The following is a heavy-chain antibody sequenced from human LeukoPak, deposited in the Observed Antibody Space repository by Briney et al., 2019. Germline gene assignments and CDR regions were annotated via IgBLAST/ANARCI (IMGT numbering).Heavy chain of an antibody. CDR2: ITGSSGTA. CDR3: AKSGASPLYHMDV. V-gene: IGHV3-23*01. CDR1: GFSLSNYG. D-gene: IGHD1-26*01. J-gene: IGHJ6*03. Sequence: GGSLRLSCAASGFSLSNYGMNWVRQAPGKGLEWVSGITGSSGTAYHAGSVRGRFTISRDESKNTLYLQMGSLRVDDTAIYYCAKSGASPLYHMDVWGKGATVTVSS.